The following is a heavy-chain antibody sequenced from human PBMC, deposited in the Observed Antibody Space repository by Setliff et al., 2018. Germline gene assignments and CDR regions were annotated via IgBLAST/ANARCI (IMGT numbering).Heavy chain of an antibody. J-gene: IGHJ4*02. V-gene: IGHV3-21*01. CDR1: GFTFTTYT. Sequence: PGGSLRLSCAASGFTFTTYTMNWIRQAPGQGLEWVSSISNGGGAVKYADSVKGRFTISRDNAKSSLYLQMNSLRAEDTAVYYCAGDQGSYGYRAFDSWGQGALVTVSS. CDR2: ISNGGGAV. D-gene: IGHD3-16*01. CDR3: AGDQGSYGYRAFDS.